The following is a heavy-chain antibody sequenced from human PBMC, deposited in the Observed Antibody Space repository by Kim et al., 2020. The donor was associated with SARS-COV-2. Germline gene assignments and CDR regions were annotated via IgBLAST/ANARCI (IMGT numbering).Heavy chain of an antibody. CDR3: AKDLKMGHGSGWSYYYYG. J-gene: IGHJ6*01. V-gene: IGHV3-30*18. Sequence: GGSLRLSCAASGITFSSYGMHWVRQAPGKGLEWVAVISYDGSNKNYADSVKGRFTISRDNSKNTLYLQMNSLRAEDTAVYYCAKDLKMGHGSGWSYYYYG. CDR2: ISYDGSNK. CDR1: GITFSSYG. D-gene: IGHD6-19*01.